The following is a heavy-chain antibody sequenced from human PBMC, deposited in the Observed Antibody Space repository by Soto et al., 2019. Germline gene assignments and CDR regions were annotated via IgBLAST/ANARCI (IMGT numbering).Heavy chain of an antibody. Sequence: SETLSLTCTVSGGSISSYYWSWIRQPPGKGLEWIGYIYYSGSTNYNPSLKSRVTISVDTSKNQFSLKLSSVTAADTAVYYCARGLRYYYGSGSPTQELDVWGQGTTVTVSS. CDR2: IYYSGST. D-gene: IGHD3-10*01. V-gene: IGHV4-59*01. J-gene: IGHJ6*02. CDR1: GGSISSYY. CDR3: ARGLRYYYGSGSPTQELDV.